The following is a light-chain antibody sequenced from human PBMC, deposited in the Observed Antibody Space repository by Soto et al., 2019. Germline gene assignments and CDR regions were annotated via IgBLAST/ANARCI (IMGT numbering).Light chain of an antibody. J-gene: IGKJ5*01. CDR2: GAS. V-gene: IGKV3-15*01. CDR3: QRYGSSPIT. Sequence: EIVMTQSPATLSVSPGERAPLSCRASQSVSSNLAWYQQKPGQAPRLLIYGASTRATGIPARFSGSGSGTDFTLTISSLEPEDLAVYFCQRYGSSPITFGQGTRLEIK. CDR1: QSVSSN.